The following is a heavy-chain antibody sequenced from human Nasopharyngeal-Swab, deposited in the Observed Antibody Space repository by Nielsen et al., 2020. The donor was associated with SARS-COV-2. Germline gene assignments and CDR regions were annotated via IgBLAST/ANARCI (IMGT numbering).Heavy chain of an antibody. CDR3: ARDSLPWPVPEYFQH. J-gene: IGHJ1*01. V-gene: IGHV3-30*04. CDR1: GFTFSSYA. CDR2: ISYDGSNK. D-gene: IGHD6-19*01. Sequence: GGSLRLSCAASGFTFSSYAMHWVRQAPGKGLEWVAVISYDGSNKYYADSVKGRFTISRDNSKNTLYLQMNSLRAEDTAVYYCARDSLPWPVPEYFQHWGQGTLVTVSS.